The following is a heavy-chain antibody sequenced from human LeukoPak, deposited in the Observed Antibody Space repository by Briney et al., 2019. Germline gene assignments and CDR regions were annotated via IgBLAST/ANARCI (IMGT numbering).Heavy chain of an antibody. CDR3: ARDLDIVVVPAAMYYYYGMDV. D-gene: IGHD2-2*03. Sequence: LRLSCAASGFTFSSYAMHWVRQAPGKGLEWVAVISYDGSNKYYADSVKGRFTISRDNSKNTLYLQMNSLRAEDTAVYYCARDLDIVVVPAAMYYYYGMDVWGQGTTVTVSS. CDR2: ISYDGSNK. V-gene: IGHV3-30-3*01. J-gene: IGHJ6*02. CDR1: GFTFSSYA.